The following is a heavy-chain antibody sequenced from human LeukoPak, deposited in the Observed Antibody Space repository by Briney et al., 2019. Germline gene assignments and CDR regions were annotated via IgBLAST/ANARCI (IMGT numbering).Heavy chain of an antibody. CDR2: IYHSGST. D-gene: IGHD6-25*01. CDR1: DYSISSGYY. CDR3: ARQVSGGYLDC. Sequence: SETLSLTCAVSDYSISSGYYWGWIRQPPGKGLEWIGSIYHSGSTFYNPSLKSRVTMSVDTSKNQFSLKLSSVTAADTAVYYFARQVSGGYLDCRLQGTMVTV. V-gene: IGHV4-38-2*01. J-gene: IGHJ4*02.